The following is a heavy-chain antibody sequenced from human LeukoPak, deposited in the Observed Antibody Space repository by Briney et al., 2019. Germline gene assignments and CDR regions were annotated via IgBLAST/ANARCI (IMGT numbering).Heavy chain of an antibody. CDR3: ARYEPGGTNRFDY. J-gene: IGHJ4*02. CDR2: IYYSGST. D-gene: IGHD1-14*01. Sequence: SETLSLTCTVSGGSISSGSYYWGWIRQPPGKGLEWIGSIYYSGSTYYNPSLKSRVTISVDTSKNQFSLKLSSVTAADTAVYYCARYEPGGTNRFDYWGQGTLVTVSS. CDR1: GGSISSGSYY. V-gene: IGHV4-39*07.